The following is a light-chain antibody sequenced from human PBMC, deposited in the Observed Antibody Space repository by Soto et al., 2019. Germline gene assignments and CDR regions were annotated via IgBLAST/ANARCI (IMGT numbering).Light chain of an antibody. CDR1: QSLVYSDGNTY. J-gene: IGKJ1*01. CDR2: QVS. CDR3: MQALQTPRT. V-gene: IGKV2-30*01. Sequence: DVVMTQSPLSLPATLGQPASISCRSSQSLVYSDGNTYLHWFQQRPGQSPRRLIYQVSNRDSGVPDRFSGSGSGTDFTLKISRVEADDVGVYYCMQALQTPRTFGQGTKVDNK.